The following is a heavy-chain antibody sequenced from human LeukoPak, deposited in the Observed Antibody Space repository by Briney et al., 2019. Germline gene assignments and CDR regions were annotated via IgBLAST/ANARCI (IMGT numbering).Heavy chain of an antibody. CDR1: GFSFSSYT. D-gene: IGHD2-21*02. CDR2: ITNTGKTI. V-gene: IGHV3-48*01. CDR3: ARQAACSGDCYYRHFDY. Sequence: PGGALRLSCAASGFSFSSYTMDGVRQAPGKGREWVSYITNTGKTIFYADSVKGRFTISRDNAKNSLFLQMDSLRVEDTAVYYCARQAACSGDCYYRHFDYWGQGALVAVSS. J-gene: IGHJ4*02.